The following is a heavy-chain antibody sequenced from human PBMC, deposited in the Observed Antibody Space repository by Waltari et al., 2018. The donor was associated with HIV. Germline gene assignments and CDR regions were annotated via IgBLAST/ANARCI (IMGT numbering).Heavy chain of an antibody. CDR3: ARETSEMGTTT. D-gene: IGHD1-1*01. Sequence: QVQLQESGPGLVKPSETLSLTCTVSGGSFSSYFWSWIRQPAGKGLEWIRRIYTTGSTDYNPSLTSRLTMSVDTSKNQFSLRLTSMTAADAAVYYCARETSEMGTTTWGQGTLVTVSS. J-gene: IGHJ4*02. CDR1: GGSFSSYF. CDR2: IYTTGST. V-gene: IGHV4-4*07.